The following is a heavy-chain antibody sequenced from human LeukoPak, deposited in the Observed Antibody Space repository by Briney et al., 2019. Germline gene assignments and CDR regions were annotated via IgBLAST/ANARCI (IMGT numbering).Heavy chain of an antibody. CDR3: ARIFDF. Sequence: SETLSLTCTLFGDSFSRGGLYWGWVRQPPGKTPEWIRHPFHTPKPHSHPSLSSRATISLDTSKSQFSLRLTSVTAADTAVYYCARIFDFWGQGILVTVSS. CDR1: GDSFSRGGLY. CDR2: PFHTPKP. J-gene: IGHJ4*02. V-gene: IGHV4-39*07.